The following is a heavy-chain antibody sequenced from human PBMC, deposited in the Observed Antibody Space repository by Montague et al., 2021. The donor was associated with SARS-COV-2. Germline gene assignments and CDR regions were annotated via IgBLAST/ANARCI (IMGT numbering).Heavy chain of an antibody. CDR2: TYYRCLRNY. CDR3: ARDPRYSLSWSFDY. D-gene: IGHD6-13*01. J-gene: IGHJ4*02. V-gene: IGHV6-1*01. Sequence: CAISGDSVTVSWDAGTCLKSTRLNGSHGKGSTYYRCLRNYDYAVSVKSRMTISPDTSKNQLSLQLSSVTPEDRAVYYCARDPRYSLSWSFDYWGQGTLVTVSS. CDR1: GDSVTVSWDA.